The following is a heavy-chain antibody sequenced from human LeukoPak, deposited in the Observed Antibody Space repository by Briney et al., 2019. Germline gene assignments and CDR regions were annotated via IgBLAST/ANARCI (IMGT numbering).Heavy chain of an antibody. CDR3: ARDSLYDFWSGTGEFDP. D-gene: IGHD3-3*01. CDR1: GYTFTSYG. J-gene: IGHJ5*02. Sequence: GASVKVSCKASGYTFTSYGISWLRQAPGQGREWMGWISAYNGNTNYAQKLQGRVTMTTDTSTSTAYMELRSLRSDDTAVYYCARDSLYDFWSGTGEFDPWGQGTLVTVSS. CDR2: ISAYNGNT. V-gene: IGHV1-18*01.